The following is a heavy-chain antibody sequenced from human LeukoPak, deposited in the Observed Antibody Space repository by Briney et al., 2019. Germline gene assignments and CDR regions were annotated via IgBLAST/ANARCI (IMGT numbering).Heavy chain of an antibody. D-gene: IGHD3-10*01. CDR1: GGTFSSYA. CDR2: IIPIFGTA. Sequence: GSSVKVSCKASGGTFSSYAISWVRQAPGQGLEWMGGIIPIFGTANYAQKFQGRVTITADESTSTAYMELSSLRSEDTAVYYCVRLEGPSDITMVREGNDYWGQGTLVTVSS. CDR3: VRLEGPSDITMVREGNDY. J-gene: IGHJ4*02. V-gene: IGHV1-69*01.